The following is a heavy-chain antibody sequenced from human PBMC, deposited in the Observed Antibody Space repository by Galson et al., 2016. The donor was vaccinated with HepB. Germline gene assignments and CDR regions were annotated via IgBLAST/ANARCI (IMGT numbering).Heavy chain of an antibody. D-gene: IGHD3-10*01. CDR2: IYPGDSDT. CDR3: ATLGSGGFYFDY. Sequence: QSGAEVKKPGESLKMSCKSSEHRFTSFWIGWVRQMPGKGLAWVGIIYPGDSDTAYSPAFQGHVSLPADTATRPVYLQWSRLKASDSAIYYCATLGSGGFYFDYWGQGTLVIVSS. J-gene: IGHJ4*02. CDR1: EHRFTSFW. V-gene: IGHV5-51*01.